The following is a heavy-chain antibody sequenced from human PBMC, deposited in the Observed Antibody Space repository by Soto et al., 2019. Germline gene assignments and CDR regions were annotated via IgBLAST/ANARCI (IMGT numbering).Heavy chain of an antibody. Sequence: SVKVSCKASGGTFSSYTISWVRQAPGQGLEWMGRIIPILGIANYAQKFQGRVTITADKSTSTAYMELSSLRSEDTAVYYCARNHNTAMFTGHYYYYGMDVWGQGPRVTVSS. V-gene: IGHV1-69*02. CDR2: IIPILGIA. D-gene: IGHD5-18*01. CDR3: ARNHNTAMFTGHYYYYGMDV. CDR1: GGTFSSYT. J-gene: IGHJ6*02.